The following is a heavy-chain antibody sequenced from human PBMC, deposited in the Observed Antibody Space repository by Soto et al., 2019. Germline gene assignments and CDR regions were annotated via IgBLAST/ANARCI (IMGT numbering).Heavy chain of an antibody. Sequence: QVQLQESGPGLVQPSGTLSLTCTVSSGSIGSNNWWNWVRLPPGKGLEWIGEIFHTGSTNYNPSLRGRVTILLDMSRNQFAPGLSPVTGAYTAVYYCARGGGYYFHYWGQGTLVTVSS. J-gene: IGHJ4*02. D-gene: IGHD3-16*01. CDR3: ARGGGYYFHY. CDR2: IFHTGST. CDR1: SGSIGSNNW. V-gene: IGHV4-4*02.